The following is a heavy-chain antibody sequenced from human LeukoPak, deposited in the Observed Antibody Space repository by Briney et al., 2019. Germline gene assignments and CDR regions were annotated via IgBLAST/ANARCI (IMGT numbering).Heavy chain of an antibody. CDR3: ARREEYCSSTSCPNYFDY. J-gene: IGHJ4*02. D-gene: IGHD2-2*01. CDR1: GGSISSSSYY. V-gene: IGHV4-39*01. Sequence: PSETLSLTCTVSGGSISSSSYYWGWIRQPPGKGLEWIGSIHYSGSTYYNPSLKSLVTISVDTSKNQFSLKLSSVTAADTAVYYCARREEYCSSTSCPNYFDYWGQGTLVTVSS. CDR2: IHYSGST.